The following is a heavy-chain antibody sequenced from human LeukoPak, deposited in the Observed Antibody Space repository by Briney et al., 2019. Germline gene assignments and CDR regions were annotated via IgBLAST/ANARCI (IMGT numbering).Heavy chain of an antibody. CDR3: ARVRGYCSGGSCPTLWVLNY. Sequence: ASVKVSCKASGGTFSSYAISWVRQAPGQGLEWMGWINPNSGGTNYAQKFQGRVTMTRDTSISTAYMELSRLRSDDTAVYYCARVRGYCSGGSCPTLWVLNYWGQGTLVTVSS. CDR1: GGTFSSYA. J-gene: IGHJ4*02. CDR2: INPNSGGT. V-gene: IGHV1-2*02. D-gene: IGHD2-15*01.